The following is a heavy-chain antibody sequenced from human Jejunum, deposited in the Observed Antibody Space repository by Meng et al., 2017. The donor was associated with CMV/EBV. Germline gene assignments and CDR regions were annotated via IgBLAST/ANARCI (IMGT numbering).Heavy chain of an antibody. CDR1: GFDFEDYN. J-gene: IGHJ3*01. Sequence: CSASGFDFEDYNMHWVRQAPGKSLEWVSLISWDGGDTLYADSVRGRFTISRDNSKNSLYLHMSSLRADDTAFYYCATIGGLQAFDFWGQGTMVTVSS. CDR2: ISWDGGDT. V-gene: IGHV3-43*01. D-gene: IGHD3-16*01. CDR3: ATIGGLQAFDF.